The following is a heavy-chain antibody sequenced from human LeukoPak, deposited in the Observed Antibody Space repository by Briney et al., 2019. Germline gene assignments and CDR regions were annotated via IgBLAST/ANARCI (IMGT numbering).Heavy chain of an antibody. J-gene: IGHJ5*02. V-gene: IGHV4-39*01. CDR1: GGSIRSSSYY. CDR2: IYYSGSS. D-gene: IGHD3-22*01. Sequence: SETLSLTCSVSGGSIRSSSYYWGWIRQPPGTGLEWIGTIYYSGSSYYNPSLERRVTISVDTSKNQFSLKLISVTAADTAVYYCATLSSGYPSWFDPWGQGTLVTVSS. CDR3: ATLSSGYPSWFDP.